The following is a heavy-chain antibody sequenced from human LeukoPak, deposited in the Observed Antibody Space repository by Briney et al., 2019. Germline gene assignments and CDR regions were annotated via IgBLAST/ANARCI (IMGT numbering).Heavy chain of an antibody. J-gene: IGHJ3*02. V-gene: IGHV4-4*03. CDR2: IYHSGTT. CDR1: GGSISSSNW. Sequence: PPGTLSLTCAVSGGSISSSNWWSWVRQTPGKGLEWIGEIYHSGTTNYNPSLKSRVTISIDKSKNQFSLNLSSVTAADTAVYYCARTTSKSSSGGYAFDIWGQGTMVTVSS. CDR3: ARTTSKSSSGGYAFDI. D-gene: IGHD6-13*01.